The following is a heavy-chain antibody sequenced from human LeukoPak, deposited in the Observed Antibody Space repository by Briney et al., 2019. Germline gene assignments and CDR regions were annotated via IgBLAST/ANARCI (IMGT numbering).Heavy chain of an antibody. J-gene: IGHJ4*02. D-gene: IGHD4-17*01. V-gene: IGHV3-23*01. Sequence: PGGSLRLSCAASGFTFSSYAMSWGREAPGGGGEGVSAISGSGVSTYSADSVKGRFTTSRDNSKTTLYLQMNSLRAEDTAVYYCARARPVGDGEHFDYWGQGTLVTVSS. CDR1: GFTFSSYA. CDR3: ARARPVGDGEHFDY. CDR2: ISGSGVST.